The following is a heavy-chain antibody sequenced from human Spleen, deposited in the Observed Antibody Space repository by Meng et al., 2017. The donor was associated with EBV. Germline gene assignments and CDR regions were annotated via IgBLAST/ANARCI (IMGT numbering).Heavy chain of an antibody. CDR3: AKDTSRWGQPDY. J-gene: IGHJ4*02. CDR2: ISGSGGNT. Sequence: VPLVDCGGGLVQAGGSLRLRCSASGFTISSYAMSCVRQAPGVGLEWVSTISGSGGNTYYADSVKGRFTISRDNSKNTLYLQVNSLRAEDTAVYYCAKDTSRWGQPDYWGQGTLVTVSS. CDR1: GFTISSYA. V-gene: IGHV3-23*04. D-gene: IGHD3-16*01.